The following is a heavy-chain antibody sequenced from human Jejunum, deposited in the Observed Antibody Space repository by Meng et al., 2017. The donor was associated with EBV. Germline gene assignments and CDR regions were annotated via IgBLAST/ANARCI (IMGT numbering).Heavy chain of an antibody. V-gene: IGHV3-74*01. CDR2: TNEGGRIT. CDR1: GFTFSSYW. J-gene: IGHJ4*02. Sequence: EVRLVESGGALVQPGGSLRLSCAASGFTFSSYWMHWVRQAPGQGLVWVSRTNEGGRITNYADSVKGRFTISRDNTKNTLYLQMNSLRAEDTAVYFCSRDLAGSDDDWGQGTLVTVSS. D-gene: IGHD6-25*01. CDR3: SRDLAGSDDD.